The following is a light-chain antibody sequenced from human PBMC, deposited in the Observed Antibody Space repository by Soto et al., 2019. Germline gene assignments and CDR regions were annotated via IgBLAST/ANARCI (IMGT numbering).Light chain of an antibody. V-gene: IGKV1-5*03. CDR1: QSIDNW. CDR3: QQYYTMYT. J-gene: IGKJ2*01. Sequence: DIQMTQSPSTLSASVGDRVTITCRASQSIDNWLAWYQEKPGKAPTLLIYKTSTLASGVPSRFSGSASGTEFTLTISSLQPDDFATYYCQQYYTMYTFGRGTRLEI. CDR2: KTS.